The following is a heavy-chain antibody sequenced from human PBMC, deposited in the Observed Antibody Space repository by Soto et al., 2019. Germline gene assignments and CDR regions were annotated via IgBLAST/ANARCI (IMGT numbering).Heavy chain of an antibody. CDR2: IYYSGST. CDR1: GGSISSGGYY. J-gene: IGHJ2*01. CDR3: ARDGPSYDSSGYVRNWYFDL. Sequence: PSETLSLTXTVSGGSISSGGYYWSWIRQHPGKGLEWIGYIYYSGSTYYNPSLKSRVTISVDTSKNQFSLKLSSVTAADTAVYYCARDGPSYDSSGYVRNWYFDLWGRGTLVTVSS. V-gene: IGHV4-31*02. D-gene: IGHD3-22*01.